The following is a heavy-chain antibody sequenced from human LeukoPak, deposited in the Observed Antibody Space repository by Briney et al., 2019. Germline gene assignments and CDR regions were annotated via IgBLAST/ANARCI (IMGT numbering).Heavy chain of an antibody. CDR3: ARLPKLYYYGMDV. V-gene: IGHV4-39*01. D-gene: IGHD1-26*01. CDR2: IYYSGNT. J-gene: IGHJ6*02. CDR1: GGSISSSSYC. Sequence: PSETLCLTCTVSGGSISSSSYCWGWIRQPPGKGLEWIGSIYYSGNTYYTPYLKGRVTISIDTSKNQFSLKLSSVTAADTAVYYCARLPKLYYYGMDVWGQGTTVTVSS.